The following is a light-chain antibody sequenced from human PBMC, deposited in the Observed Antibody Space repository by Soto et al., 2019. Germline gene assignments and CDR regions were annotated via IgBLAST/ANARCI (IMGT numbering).Light chain of an antibody. V-gene: IGLV3-21*02. Sequence: SSELTQPPSVSVAPGQTARITCGGANIGSKSVHWYQQKPGQAPLLVVYDDTDRPSGIPERFSGSNSRNTATLTISRVEAGDEADYYCQVWDSSSDHWVFGGGTKVTVL. CDR1: NIGSKS. CDR3: QVWDSSSDHWV. J-gene: IGLJ3*02. CDR2: DDT.